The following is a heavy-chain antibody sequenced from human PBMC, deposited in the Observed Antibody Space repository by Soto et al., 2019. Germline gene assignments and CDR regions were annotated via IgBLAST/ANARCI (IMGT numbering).Heavy chain of an antibody. Sequence: SETLSLTCSFSGGSIISLGLTWIRQHPEKGLEWIGYIHYSGSTYYNPSLKSRITISVDTSKNQFSLKLSSVTAADTAVYYCAREGTAAGYFAYWGQGTLVTVS. J-gene: IGHJ4*02. CDR2: IHYSGST. V-gene: IGHV4-59*11. D-gene: IGHD6-13*01. CDR3: AREGTAAGYFAY. CDR1: GGSIISLG.